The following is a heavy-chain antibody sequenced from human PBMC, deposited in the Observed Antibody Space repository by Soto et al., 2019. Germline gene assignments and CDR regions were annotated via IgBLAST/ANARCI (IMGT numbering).Heavy chain of an antibody. CDR1: GYSFTSYW. J-gene: IGHJ6*01. Sequence: PGESLKISCKGSGYSFTSYWIGWVRQMPGKGLEWMGIIYPGDSDTRYSPSFQGQVTTSADKSISTAYLQWSSLKASDTAMYYCARHLLSGYPYYYYGMDVWGQGTTVTVSS. CDR2: IYPGDSDT. CDR3: ARHLLSGYPYYYYGMDV. D-gene: IGHD3-3*01. V-gene: IGHV5-51*01.